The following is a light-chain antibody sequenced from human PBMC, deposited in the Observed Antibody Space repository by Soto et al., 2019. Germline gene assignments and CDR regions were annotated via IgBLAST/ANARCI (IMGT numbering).Light chain of an antibody. CDR3: QQRSNWPLT. CDR1: QSVSSY. Sequence: EIVLTQSPATLSLYPGERATLSCRASQSVSSYLAWYQQKPGQAPRLLIYDASNSATGIPARFSGSGSGTDFTLTISSLEPEDFAVYYCQQRSNWPLTFGGGTKVEIK. V-gene: IGKV3-11*01. J-gene: IGKJ4*01. CDR2: DAS.